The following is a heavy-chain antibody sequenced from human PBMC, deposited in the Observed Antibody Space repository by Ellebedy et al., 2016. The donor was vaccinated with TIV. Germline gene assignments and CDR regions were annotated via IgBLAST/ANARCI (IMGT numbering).Heavy chain of an antibody. J-gene: IGHJ6*02. CDR3: ARGAPTYYDFYYYYGMDV. Sequence: GESLKISCAASGFTFSDYYMSWIRQAPGKGLEWVSYISSRGSTIYYADSVKGRFTISRDNAKNSLYLQMNSLRAEDTAVYYCARGAPTYYDFYYYYGMDVWGQGTTVTVSS. V-gene: IGHV3-11*04. D-gene: IGHD3-3*01. CDR1: GFTFSDYY. CDR2: ISSRGSTI.